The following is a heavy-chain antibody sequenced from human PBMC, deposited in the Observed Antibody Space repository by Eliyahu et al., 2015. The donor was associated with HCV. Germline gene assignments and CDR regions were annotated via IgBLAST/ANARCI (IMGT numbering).Heavy chain of an antibody. D-gene: IGHD6-13*01. CDR3: AGQEEQLVRC. CDR2: XNHSGST. J-gene: IGHJ4*02. V-gene: IGHV4-34*01. CDR1: GGSFSGYY. Sequence: QVQLQQWGAGLLKPSETLSLTCAVYGGSFSGYYWSXIRQPPGKGLEWIWEXNHSGSTNYNPSLKSRVTISVDTSKNQFSLKLSSVTAADTAVYYCAGQEEQLVRCWGQGTLVTVSS.